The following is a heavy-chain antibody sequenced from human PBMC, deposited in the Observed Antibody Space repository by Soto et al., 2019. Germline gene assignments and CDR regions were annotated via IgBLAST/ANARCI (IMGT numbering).Heavy chain of an antibody. CDR3: ASLNYSQRHYRYPFDY. V-gene: IGHV4-39*01. CDR1: GGSITRSSHY. J-gene: IGHJ4*02. CDR2: IYYDGNT. D-gene: IGHD1-1*01. Sequence: PSETLSLTCTVSGGSITRSSHYWVWLRQPTGKGLECIGNIYYDGNTYYNPSLKRRVTNSLDTSKKQFSLRLNSGTAADTAVYYCASLNYSQRHYRYPFDYWGQGTLVTVSS.